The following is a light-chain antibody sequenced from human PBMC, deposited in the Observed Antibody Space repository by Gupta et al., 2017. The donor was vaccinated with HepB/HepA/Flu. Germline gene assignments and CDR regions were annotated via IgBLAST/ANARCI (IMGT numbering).Light chain of an antibody. CDR3: QQRDSTPFT. CDR1: QSISSY. J-gene: IGKJ3*01. Sequence: DIQMTQSPSSLSASVGDRDTITCRASQSISSYLNWYQQKPGKAPKLLIYAASRVQSGVPSRFSGSGSGTDFTLTISRRQPEDFATYYCQQRDSTPFTFGHGTKVDIK. V-gene: IGKV1-39*01. CDR2: AAS.